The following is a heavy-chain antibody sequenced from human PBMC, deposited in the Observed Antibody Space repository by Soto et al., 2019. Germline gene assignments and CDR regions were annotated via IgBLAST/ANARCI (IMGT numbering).Heavy chain of an antibody. V-gene: IGHV4-61*08. D-gene: IGHD6-6*01. CDR2: IYYSGNT. J-gene: IGHJ4*02. Sequence: SETLSLTCTVSGGSVSSGDYYWSWIRQPPGKGLEWIGYIYYSGNTNYNPSLKSRVIISVDTSKNLFSLKLTSVTAADTAVYYCAREFSNSPEAFDSWGQGSLVTVSS. CDR3: AREFSNSPEAFDS. CDR1: GGSVSSGDYY.